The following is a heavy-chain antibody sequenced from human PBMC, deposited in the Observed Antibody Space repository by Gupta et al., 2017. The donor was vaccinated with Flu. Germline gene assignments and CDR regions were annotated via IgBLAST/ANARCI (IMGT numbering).Heavy chain of an antibody. Sequence: QVQLVESGGGLVKPGGSLRLSGAASGFIFSAYYMSGVRQAPVKGLEGVSYISSSGHSINNTDAVKGRFTMSRDDAKKAGYLQVEGVGAEDSDLYYSATGSSAWLRNFDIGGRGTLVTVYS. CDR1: GFIFSAYY. J-gene: IGHJ2*01. D-gene: IGHD6-19*01. V-gene: IGHV3-11*01. CDR3: ATGSSAWLRNFDI. CDR2: ISSSGHSI.